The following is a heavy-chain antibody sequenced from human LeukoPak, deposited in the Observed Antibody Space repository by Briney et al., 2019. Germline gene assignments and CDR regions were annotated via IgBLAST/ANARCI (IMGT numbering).Heavy chain of an antibody. CDR3: AKDLSTYSSSASGAFDI. Sequence: GGSLRLSCAASGFTFSSYAMSWVRQAPGKGLEWVSAISGSGGSTYYADSVKGRFTISRDNSKNTLYLQMNSLRAEDTAVYYCAKDLSTYSSSASGAFDIWGQGTMVTVSS. J-gene: IGHJ3*02. V-gene: IGHV3-23*01. D-gene: IGHD6-6*01. CDR1: GFTFSSYA. CDR2: ISGSGGST.